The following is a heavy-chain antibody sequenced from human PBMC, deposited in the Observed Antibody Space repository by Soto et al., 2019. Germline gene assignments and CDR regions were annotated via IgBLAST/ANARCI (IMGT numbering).Heavy chain of an antibody. D-gene: IGHD2-21*02. Sequence: QVQLVQSGAEEKKPGASVKVSCKASGYTFTSYAMHWVRQAPGQRLEWMGWINAGNGNTKYSQKFQGRVTITRDTSASTAYMELSRLRSEDTAVYYCARSSVVVTALDYWGQGTLVTVSS. CDR1: GYTFTSYA. J-gene: IGHJ4*02. CDR2: INAGNGNT. V-gene: IGHV1-3*05. CDR3: ARSSVVVTALDY.